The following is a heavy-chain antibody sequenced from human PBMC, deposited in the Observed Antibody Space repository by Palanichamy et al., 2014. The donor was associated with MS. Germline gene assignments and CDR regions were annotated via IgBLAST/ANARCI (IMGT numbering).Heavy chain of an antibody. D-gene: IGHD1-26*01. CDR2: IWYDGSNK. CDR1: GFTFSSYG. Sequence: QVQLVESGGGVVQPGRSPRLSCAASGFTFSSYGMHWVRQAPGKGLEWVAVIWYDGSNKYYADSVKGRFTISRDNSKNTLYLQMNSLRAEDTAVYYCARGDRIVGATTDYFDYWGQGTLVTVSS. CDR3: ARGDRIVGATTDYFDY. J-gene: IGHJ4*02. V-gene: IGHV3-33*08.